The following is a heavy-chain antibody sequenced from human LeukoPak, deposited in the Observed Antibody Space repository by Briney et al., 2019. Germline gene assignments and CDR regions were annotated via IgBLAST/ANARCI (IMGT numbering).Heavy chain of an antibody. CDR1: GFILSSYS. V-gene: IGHV3-48*04. CDR3: AREVSRYKKMDV. J-gene: IGHJ6*02. D-gene: IGHD5-12*01. CDR2: ISSSSSSI. Sequence: GGSLRLSCAASGFILSSYSMNWVRQAPGKGLEWVSFISSSSSSIYSADSVKGRFTISRDNGNNSLYLQMNSLRAEDTAVYYCAREVSRYKKMDVWGQGTXVTVSS.